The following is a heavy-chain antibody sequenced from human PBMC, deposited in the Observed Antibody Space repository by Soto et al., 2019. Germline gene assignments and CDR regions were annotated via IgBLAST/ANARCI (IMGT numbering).Heavy chain of an antibody. J-gene: IGHJ4*02. Sequence: SGPTLVKPTQTLTLTCTFSGFSLSTSGVGVGWIRQPPGKALEWLALIYWNDDKRYSPSLKSRLTITKDTSKNQVVLTMTNMDPVDTATYYCAHRLGIAAAGHFDYWGQGTLVTVSS. CDR3: AHRLGIAAAGHFDY. CDR2: IYWNDDK. V-gene: IGHV2-5*01. D-gene: IGHD6-13*01. CDR1: GFSLSTSGVG.